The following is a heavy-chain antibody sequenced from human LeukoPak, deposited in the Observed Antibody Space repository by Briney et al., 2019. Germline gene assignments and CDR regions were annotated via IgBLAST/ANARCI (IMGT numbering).Heavy chain of an antibody. J-gene: IGHJ4*02. CDR1: GFTFSRYW. D-gene: IGHD1-20*01. Sequence: GESLRLSCAASGFTFSRYWMSWVRQAPGKGLEWVANIKEDGSEKYYVESVKGRFTISRDNAKNLLYLQMNSLRGEDTAMYHCTITGGHWGQGTLVTVSS. V-gene: IGHV3-7*01. CDR2: IKEDGSEK. CDR3: TITGGH.